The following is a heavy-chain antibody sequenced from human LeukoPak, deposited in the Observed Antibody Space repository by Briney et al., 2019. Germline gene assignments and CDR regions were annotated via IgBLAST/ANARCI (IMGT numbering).Heavy chain of an antibody. CDR3: AKMGYGSGSYRYYYYGMDV. Sequence: GGSLRLSCAGSGFTLSNSWMGWVRQAPGKGLEWVAVISYDGSNKYYADSVKGRFTISRDNSKNTLYLQMNSLRAEDTAVYYCAKMGYGSGSYRYYYYGMDVWGQGTTVTVSS. D-gene: IGHD3-10*01. CDR1: GFTLSNSW. V-gene: IGHV3-30*18. CDR2: ISYDGSNK. J-gene: IGHJ6*02.